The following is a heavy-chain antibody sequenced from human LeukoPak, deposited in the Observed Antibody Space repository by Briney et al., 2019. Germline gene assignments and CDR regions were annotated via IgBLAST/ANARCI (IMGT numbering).Heavy chain of an antibody. V-gene: IGHV4-34*01. J-gene: IGHJ4*02. Sequence: SETLSLTCAVYGGSFSGYYWSWIRQPPGKGLEWIGEINHSGSTNYNPSLESRVTISVDTSKNQFSLKLSSVTAADTAVYYCAREALRDGYSIDYWGQGTLVTVSS. CDR1: GGSFSGYY. CDR3: AREALRDGYSIDY. CDR2: INHSGST. D-gene: IGHD5-24*01.